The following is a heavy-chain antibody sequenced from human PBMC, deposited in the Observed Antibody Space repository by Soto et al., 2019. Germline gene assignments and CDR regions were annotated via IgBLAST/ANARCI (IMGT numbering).Heavy chain of an antibody. J-gene: IGHJ6*02. CDR3: AKDLALWVGELLSAYYYYGMDV. CDR1: GFTFSSYG. CDR2: ISYDGSNK. V-gene: IGHV3-30*18. D-gene: IGHD3-10*01. Sequence: GGSLRLSCAASGFTFSSYGMHWVRQAPGKGLEWVAVISYDGSNKYYADSVKGRFTISRDNSKNTLYLQMNSLRAEDTAVYYCAKDLALWVGELLSAYYYYGMDVWGQGTTVTVSS.